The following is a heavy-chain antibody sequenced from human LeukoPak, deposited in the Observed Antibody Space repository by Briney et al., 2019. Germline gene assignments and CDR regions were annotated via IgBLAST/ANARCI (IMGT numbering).Heavy chain of an antibody. Sequence: PGGSLRLSCAASGFTFSSYSMNWVRQAPGKGLEWVSSISSSSSYIYYADSVKGRFTISRDNSKNTLYLQMNSLRAEDTAVYYCAKEANYYASGKDGMDVWGKGTTVTVSS. CDR3: AKEANYYASGKDGMDV. CDR1: GFTFSSYS. V-gene: IGHV3-21*01. D-gene: IGHD3-10*01. CDR2: ISSSSSYI. J-gene: IGHJ6*04.